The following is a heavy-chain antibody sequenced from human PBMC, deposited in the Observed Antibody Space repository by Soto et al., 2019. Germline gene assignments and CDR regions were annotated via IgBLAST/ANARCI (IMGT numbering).Heavy chain of an antibody. J-gene: IGHJ6*02. Sequence: VGSLRLSCEASGFTFNDYSMDWVRQAPEKGLEWVSSISSSGTYIYYADSVKGRFAISRDNANNVMYLQMDTLRAEDTAVYYCVRAGHVFDVHYYGMDLWGQGTTVTVSS. V-gene: IGHV3-21*01. CDR3: VRAGHVFDVHYYGMDL. D-gene: IGHD3-10*01. CDR2: ISSSGTYI. CDR1: GFTFNDYS.